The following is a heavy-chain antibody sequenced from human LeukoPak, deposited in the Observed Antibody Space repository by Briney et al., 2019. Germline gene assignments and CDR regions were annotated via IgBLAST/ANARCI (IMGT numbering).Heavy chain of an antibody. D-gene: IGHD7-27*01. CDR1: GGSLNSYY. CDR3: ARHENWGSTKGNSFYI. V-gene: IGHV4-59*08. Sequence: SETLSLTCTVSGGSLNSYYWIWIRQPPGKGLEWTGYVHYSGTTKYNPSLKGRVTISVDTSKNQFSLKVSSVTAADTAVYYCARHENWGSTKGNSFYIWGQGKMVTVSS. J-gene: IGHJ3*02. CDR2: VHYSGTT.